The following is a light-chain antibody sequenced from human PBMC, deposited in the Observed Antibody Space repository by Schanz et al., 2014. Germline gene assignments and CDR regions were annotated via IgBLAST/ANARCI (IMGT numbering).Light chain of an antibody. J-gene: IGKJ2*01. V-gene: IGKV3-20*01. CDR1: QSVSSSSY. CDR2: GAS. CDR3: QQYGSSPGT. Sequence: EVVLTQSPGTLSLSPGERATLSCRASQSVSSSSYLAWFQQRPGQAPRLLIYGASTRATGIPARFSGSGSGTEFTLTISSLQSEDFAIYYCQQYGSSPGTFGQGTKLEIK.